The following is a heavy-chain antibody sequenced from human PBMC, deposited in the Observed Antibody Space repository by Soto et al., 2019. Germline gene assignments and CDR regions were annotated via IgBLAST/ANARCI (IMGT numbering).Heavy chain of an antibody. D-gene: IGHD1-26*01. CDR1: AFPSDDFD. Sequence: WTLTLSCTGAAFPSDDFDINCVRQPPGRGLEWVGLIRTQSYQEKTAYCAAVKGRFTISRDTCNGIAYLHMHSLNIEDSAVSYRGGAGRPDTAYFSRCWGQRSPVTVSS. J-gene: IGHJ4*02. V-gene: IGHV3-49*04. CDR2: IRTQSYQEKT. CDR3: GGAGRPDTAYFSRC.